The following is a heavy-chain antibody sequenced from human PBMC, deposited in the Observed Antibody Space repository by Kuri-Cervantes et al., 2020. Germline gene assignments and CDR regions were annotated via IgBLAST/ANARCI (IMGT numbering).Heavy chain of an antibody. CDR2: ISSSSRYI. CDR1: GFTFSSYS. Sequence: GESLKISCAASGFTFSSYSMNWVRQAPGKGLEWVSSISSSSRYIYYADSVKGRFTISRDNAKNSLYLQMNSLRAEDTAVYYCLVPAATSWPLDVWGQGTTVTVSS. D-gene: IGHD2-2*01. J-gene: IGHJ6*02. CDR3: LVPAATSWPLDV. V-gene: IGHV3-21*01.